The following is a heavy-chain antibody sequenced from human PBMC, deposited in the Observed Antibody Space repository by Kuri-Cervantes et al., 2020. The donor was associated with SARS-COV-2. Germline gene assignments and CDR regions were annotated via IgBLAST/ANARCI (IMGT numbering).Heavy chain of an antibody. CDR3: ARAVKRFDY. Sequence: SQTLSLTCAVHGGSFSGYYWSWIRQPPGKGLEWIGESNRSGSTNYNPSLKSRVTISVDTSKNQFSLKLSSVTAADTAVYYCARAVKRFDYWGQGTLVTVSS. D-gene: IGHD2/OR15-2a*01. J-gene: IGHJ4*02. CDR2: SNRSGST. V-gene: IGHV4-34*01. CDR1: GGSFSGYY.